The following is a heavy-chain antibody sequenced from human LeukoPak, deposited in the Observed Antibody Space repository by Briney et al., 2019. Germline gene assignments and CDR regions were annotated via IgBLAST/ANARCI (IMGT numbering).Heavy chain of an antibody. D-gene: IGHD2-2*01. CDR3: ARDTTLYCNSTSCYDSGR. J-gene: IGHJ4*02. Sequence: GGSLRLSCAASRFTFSIYSMNWVRQAPGKGLEWVSSISSSSSYIYYADSGKGRFTISRDNAKNSLYLQMNSLRAEDTAVYYCARDTTLYCNSTSCYDSGRWGQGTLVTVSS. V-gene: IGHV3-21*01. CDR2: ISSSSSYI. CDR1: RFTFSIYS.